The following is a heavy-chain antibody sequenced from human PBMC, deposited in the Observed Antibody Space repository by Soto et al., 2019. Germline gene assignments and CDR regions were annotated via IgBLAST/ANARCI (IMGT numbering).Heavy chain of an antibody. V-gene: IGHV1-2*04. CDR2: INPNSGGT. D-gene: IGHD2-15*01. J-gene: IGHJ6*02. Sequence: QVQLVQSGAEVKKPGASVKVSCKASGYTFTGYYMHWVRQAPGQGLEWMGWINPNSGGTNYAQKFQGSVTMTMDTSISTAYMELSRLRSDDTAVYYCARRATYCSGGSCYRPGMDVWGQGPTVTVSS. CDR1: GYTFTGYY. CDR3: ARRATYCSGGSCYRPGMDV.